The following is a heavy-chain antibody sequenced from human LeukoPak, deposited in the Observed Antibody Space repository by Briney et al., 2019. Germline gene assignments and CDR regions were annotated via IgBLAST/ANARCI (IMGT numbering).Heavy chain of an antibody. V-gene: IGHV3-48*03. D-gene: IGHD2-21*01. CDR3: ARDDHINGRRFDP. CDR2: ISSSGDTK. Sequence: PGGSLRLSCVASGFTFSSYEMNWVRQAPGKGLEWVSYISSSGDTKHYADSVKGRFTMSRDNAKNSLYLQLNSLTAEDTAVYYCARDDHINGRRFDPWGQGTLVTVSS. J-gene: IGHJ5*02. CDR1: GFTFSSYE.